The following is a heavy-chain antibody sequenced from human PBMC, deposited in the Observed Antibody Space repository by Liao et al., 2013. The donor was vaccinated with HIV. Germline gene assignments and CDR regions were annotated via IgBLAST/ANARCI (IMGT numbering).Heavy chain of an antibody. V-gene: IGHV4-34*01. CDR3: AREVFPGGSSPLGDY. Sequence: QVQLQQWGAGLLKPSETLSLTCAVYGGSFNDHFWTWIRHLPGEGLEWIADINHYGTAKYNPSLKSRVTMSIDTSKNQFSLKLRSVTAADTAVYYCAREVFPGGSSPLGDYGGQGTEVTVHS. CDR2: INHYGTA. CDR1: GGSFNDHF. J-gene: IGHJ4*02. D-gene: IGHD6-13*01.